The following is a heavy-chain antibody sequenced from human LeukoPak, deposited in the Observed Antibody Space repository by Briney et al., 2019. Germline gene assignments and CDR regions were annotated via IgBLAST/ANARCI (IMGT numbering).Heavy chain of an antibody. CDR3: AKGGYSSGWRNFFDY. Sequence: GGSLRLFCAASGFTFSSYAMSWVRQAPGRGLEWVSSISGSADSTYYADSVKGRFSISRDNSKDTLYLQMNSLRAEDTAVYFCAKGGYSSGWRNFFDYWGQGTLVTVSS. CDR1: GFTFSSYA. CDR2: ISGSADST. J-gene: IGHJ4*02. D-gene: IGHD6-19*01. V-gene: IGHV3-23*01.